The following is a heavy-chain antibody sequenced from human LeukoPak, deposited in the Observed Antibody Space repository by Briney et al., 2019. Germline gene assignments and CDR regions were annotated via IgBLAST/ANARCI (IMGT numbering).Heavy chain of an antibody. D-gene: IGHD2-2*01. CDR3: ARHFCSSTSCSN. CDR2: ISHDGSNK. CDR1: GFTFRSYA. J-gene: IGHJ4*02. Sequence: GGSLRLSCAASGFTFRSYAMHWVRQAPGKGLEWVAVISHDGSNKYYADSVKGRFTISRDNAKNSLYLQMNSLRTEDTAVYYCARHFCSSTSCSNWGQGTLVTVSS. V-gene: IGHV3-30*04.